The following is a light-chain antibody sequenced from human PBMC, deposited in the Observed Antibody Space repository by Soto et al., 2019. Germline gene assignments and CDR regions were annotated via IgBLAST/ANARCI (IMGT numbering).Light chain of an antibody. CDR1: TSNRGGNT. Sequence: QSVLTQPPSASGTPGQRVTFSCSGSTSNRGGNTVNWYQQLPGTAPKLLIYSNNHRPSGVPDRFSRSKSGNSASLAISRLQSEDEAAYYCAAWDDRLHAVTFGGGTKLTVL. CDR3: AAWDDRLHAVT. V-gene: IGLV1-44*01. J-gene: IGLJ2*01. CDR2: SNN.